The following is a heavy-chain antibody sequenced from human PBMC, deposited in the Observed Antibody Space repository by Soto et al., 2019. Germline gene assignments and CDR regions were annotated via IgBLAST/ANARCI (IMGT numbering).Heavy chain of an antibody. D-gene: IGHD2-8*02. Sequence: HPGGSLRLSCAPFGFTVKNFAMSWVRQAPGKGLEWLSTINPSGDTTYSVDSVKGRFTTSRDNSKNRLYLQLNSLRVDDTAVYYCANLGYCTGRNCPLQHWGPGTLVTVSS. CDR1: GFTVKNFA. J-gene: IGHJ1*01. V-gene: IGHV3-23*01. CDR2: INPSGDTT. CDR3: ANLGYCTGRNCPLQH.